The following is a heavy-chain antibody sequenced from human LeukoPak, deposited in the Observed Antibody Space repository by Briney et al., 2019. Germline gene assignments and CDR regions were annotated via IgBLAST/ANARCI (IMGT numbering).Heavy chain of an antibody. Sequence: GGSLRLSCAASGFTFSNHVMNWARQAPGKGLEWISSIGTTSRDMYYADSVRGRFIISRDNAKNSLFLQMNSLRVEGTAVYYCATIDGGWGGQFDYWGQGALVTVSS. D-gene: IGHD6-19*01. CDR3: ATIDGGWGGQFDY. CDR2: IGTTSRDM. V-gene: IGHV3-21*01. CDR1: GFTFSNHV. J-gene: IGHJ4*02.